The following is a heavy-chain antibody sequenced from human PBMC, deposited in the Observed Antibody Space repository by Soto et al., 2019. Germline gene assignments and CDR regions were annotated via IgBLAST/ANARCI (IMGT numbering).Heavy chain of an antibody. CDR3: ARDFSLTSHWFDY. CDR2: IIPIFGTA. V-gene: IGHV1-69*06. J-gene: IGHJ4*02. D-gene: IGHD2-2*01. Sequence: SVKVSCKASGGTFSSYAISWVRQAPGQGLEWMGGIIPIFGTANYAQKFQGRVTITADKSTSTAYMELSSLRSEDTAVYYCARDFSLTSHWFDYWGQGTLVTVSS. CDR1: GGTFSSYA.